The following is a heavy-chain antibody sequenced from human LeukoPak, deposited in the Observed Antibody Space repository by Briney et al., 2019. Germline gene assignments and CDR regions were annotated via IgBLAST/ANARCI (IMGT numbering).Heavy chain of an antibody. V-gene: IGHV4-59*01. CDR3: ARLLGYYYYMDV. J-gene: IGHJ6*03. CDR1: GGSISSYY. CDR2: IYYSGST. Sequence: SETLSLTCTVSGGSISSYYWSWLRQPQGEGLEWIGYIYYSGSTNYNPSLKSRVTISVDTSKNQFSLKLSSVTAADTAVYYCARLLGYYYYMDVWGKGTTVTVSS.